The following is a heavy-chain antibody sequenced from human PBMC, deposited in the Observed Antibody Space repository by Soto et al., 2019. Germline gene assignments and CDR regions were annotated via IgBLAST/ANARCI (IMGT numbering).Heavy chain of an antibody. CDR3: ARRPDGDYPDY. J-gene: IGHJ4*02. CDR1: GGAISSSSYY. CDR2: IYYSGRT. Sequence: QLQLQESGPGLVKPSETLSLTCTVSGGAISSSSYYWGWIRQPPGKGLEWIGSIYYSGRTYYNPSLKRLVTISVHTSKNQFSLQLSSVTAADTAVYYCARRPDGDYPDYWGQVTLVTVS. D-gene: IGHD4-17*01. V-gene: IGHV4-39*01.